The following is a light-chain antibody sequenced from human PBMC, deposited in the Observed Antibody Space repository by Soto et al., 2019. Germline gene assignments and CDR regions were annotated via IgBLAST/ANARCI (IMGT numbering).Light chain of an antibody. CDR1: QGISSY. V-gene: IGKV1-9*01. CDR3: QQLNAYPLT. Sequence: DIPLTQSPSFLSASVGARVTITCRASQGISSYLAWFQQKPGRAPNLLIYGASTLQSGVPSRFSGSGSGTDFTLTISNLQPEDFATYYCQQLNAYPLTFGQGTRLEIK. CDR2: GAS. J-gene: IGKJ5*01.